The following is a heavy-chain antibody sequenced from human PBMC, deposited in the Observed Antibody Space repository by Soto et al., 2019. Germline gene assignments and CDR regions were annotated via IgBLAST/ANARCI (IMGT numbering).Heavy chain of an antibody. D-gene: IGHD4-17*01. V-gene: IGHV1-69*08. Sequence: VQLVQSGDEVMKPGCSVKVSCKASGGSFRSYTISWVREACGDGLEWMGRIIPILGIANYAQKFQGRVTITADKSTSTAYMELSSLRSEDTAVYYCARDYGDYVLDYWGQGTLVTVSS. CDR3: ARDYGDYVLDY. J-gene: IGHJ4*02. CDR1: GGSFRSYT. CDR2: IIPILGIA.